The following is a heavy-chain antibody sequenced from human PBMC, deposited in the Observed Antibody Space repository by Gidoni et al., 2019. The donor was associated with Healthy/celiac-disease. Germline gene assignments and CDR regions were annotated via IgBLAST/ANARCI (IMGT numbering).Heavy chain of an antibody. CDR3: ARGVVVAVTYFDY. J-gene: IGHJ4*02. CDR1: GFAFSSYG. V-gene: IGHV3-33*01. CDR2: IWYDGSNK. D-gene: IGHD2-15*01. Sequence: QVQLVESGGGVVQPGRSRSLSCAASGFAFSSYGMHWVRQAPGTGLDWVAVIWYDGSNKYYADSVKGRFTISRDNSKNTLYLQMNSLRAEDTAVYYCARGVVVAVTYFDYWGQGTLVTVSS.